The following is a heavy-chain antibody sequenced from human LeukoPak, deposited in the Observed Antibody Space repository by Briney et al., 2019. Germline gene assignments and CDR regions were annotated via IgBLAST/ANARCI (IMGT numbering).Heavy chain of an antibody. CDR1: GLTFSDYS. CDR2: ISAGGGST. Sequence: GGSLRLSCAASGLTFSDYSMTWVRQAPGKGLSWVSGISAGGGSTYYADSVKGRFTISRDNSRNTLYLQMNSLRAEDTAVYYCAKDAAGPEYWGQGTLVTVSS. CDR3: AKDAAGPEY. D-gene: IGHD6-13*01. V-gene: IGHV3-23*01. J-gene: IGHJ4*02.